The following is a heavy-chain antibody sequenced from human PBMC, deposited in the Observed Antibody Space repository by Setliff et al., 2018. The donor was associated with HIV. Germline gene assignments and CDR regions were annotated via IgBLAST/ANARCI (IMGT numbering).Heavy chain of an antibody. V-gene: IGHV1-18*01. D-gene: IGHD2-8*01. Sequence: ASVKVSCKASGYTFTSSGISWVRQAPGQGLEWMGWISAYNGNTNYAQKLQGRVTMTTDTSTSTAYMELRSLRSDDTAVYYCARVYCSNGVCYMNWFDPWGQGTLV. CDR3: ARVYCSNGVCYMNWFDP. CDR2: ISAYNGNT. CDR1: GYTFTSSG. J-gene: IGHJ5*02.